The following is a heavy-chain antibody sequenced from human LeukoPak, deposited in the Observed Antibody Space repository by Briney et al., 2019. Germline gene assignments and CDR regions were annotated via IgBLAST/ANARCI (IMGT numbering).Heavy chain of an antibody. Sequence: GASVKVSCKASGGTFSSYAISWVRQAPGQGLEWMGRIIPILGIANYAQKFQGRVTITADKSTSTAYMELSSLRSEDTAVYYCARGFLVGYGLNYWGQGTLVTVSS. CDR3: ARGFLVGYGLNY. D-gene: IGHD5-18*01. J-gene: IGHJ4*02. V-gene: IGHV1-69*04. CDR2: IIPILGIA. CDR1: GGTFSSYA.